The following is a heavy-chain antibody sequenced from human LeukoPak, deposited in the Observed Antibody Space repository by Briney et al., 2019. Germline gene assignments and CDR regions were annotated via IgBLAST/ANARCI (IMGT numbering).Heavy chain of an antibody. Sequence: SETLSLTCTVSGGSISSGGYYWSWIRQPPGKGLEWIGYIYHSGSTYYNPSLKSRVTISVDTSKNQFSLKLSSVTAADTAVYYCARGCSGGSCYRSKYFQHWGQGTLVTVSS. CDR2: IYHSGST. V-gene: IGHV4-30-2*01. CDR1: GGSISSGGYY. J-gene: IGHJ1*01. D-gene: IGHD2-15*01. CDR3: ARGCSGGSCYRSKYFQH.